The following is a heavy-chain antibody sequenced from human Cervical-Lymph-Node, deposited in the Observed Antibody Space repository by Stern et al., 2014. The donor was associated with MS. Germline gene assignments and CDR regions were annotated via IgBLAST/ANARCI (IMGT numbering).Heavy chain of an antibody. CDR3: ARAYSSSHYYFDY. D-gene: IGHD6-13*01. J-gene: IGHJ4*02. CDR1: GFSFSRYS. Sequence: VQLVESGGGVVQPGRSLRLSCAASGFSFSRYSMHWVRQAPGQGLEWVALVWYDGSNPYYADSVTGRFTIARDNFKNTLYLQMNSLRAEDTAVYYCARAYSSSHYYFDYWGQGTLVTVSS. V-gene: IGHV3-33*01. CDR2: VWYDGSNP.